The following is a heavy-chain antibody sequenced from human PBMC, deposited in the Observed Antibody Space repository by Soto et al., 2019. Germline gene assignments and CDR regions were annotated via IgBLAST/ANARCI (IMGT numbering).Heavy chain of an antibody. CDR1: GGTFSSYT. CDR3: AGGLRCSSTSCSFDY. J-gene: IGHJ4*02. D-gene: IGHD2-2*01. Sequence: SVKVSCKASGGTFSSYTISWVRQAPGQGLEWMGRIIPILGIANYAQKFQGRVTITADKSTSTAYMELSSLRSEDTAVYYCAGGLRCSSTSCSFDYWGQGTLVTVSS. CDR2: IIPILGIA. V-gene: IGHV1-69*02.